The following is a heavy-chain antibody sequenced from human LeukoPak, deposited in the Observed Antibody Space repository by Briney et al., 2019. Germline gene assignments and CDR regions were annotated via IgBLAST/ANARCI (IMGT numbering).Heavy chain of an antibody. CDR3: TLYNY. CDR2: INPDNGNT. D-gene: IGHD2-2*02. Sequence: ASVKVSCKASGYSFTNHDIHWVRQAPGQRREGMGCINPDNGNTKYSQEFQGRVTITRDTSATTAYMELSSLRSEDMAVYYCTLYNYWGQGTLVTVSS. CDR1: GYSFTNHD. V-gene: IGHV1-3*03. J-gene: IGHJ4*02.